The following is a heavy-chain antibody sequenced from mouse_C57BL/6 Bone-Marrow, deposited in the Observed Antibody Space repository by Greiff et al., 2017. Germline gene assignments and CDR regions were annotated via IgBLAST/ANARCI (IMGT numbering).Heavy chain of an antibody. CDR3: TRFYGPGVYFDY. J-gene: IGHJ2*01. V-gene: IGHV7-3*01. CDR2: IRNKANGYTT. D-gene: IGHD1-2*01. CDR1: GFTFTDYY. Sequence: EVMLVESGGGLVQPGGSLSLSCAASGFTFTDYYMSWVRQPPGKALEWLGFIRNKANGYTTEYSESVKGRFTISRANSQSSLYLQMNALRDEDSATYYGTRFYGPGVYFDYWGQGTTLTVSS.